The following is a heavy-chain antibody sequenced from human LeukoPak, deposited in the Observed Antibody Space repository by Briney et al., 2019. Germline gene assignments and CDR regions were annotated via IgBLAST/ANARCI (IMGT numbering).Heavy chain of an antibody. V-gene: IGHV4-39*07. CDR3: ARAGSHIATAFDY. J-gene: IGHJ4*02. D-gene: IGHD6-13*01. CDR1: GGSISSSSYY. CDR2: INYSGST. Sequence: SETLSLTCTVSGGSISSSSYYWGWIRQPPGKGLEWIGSINYSGSTYYNPSLKSRVTISVDTSKNQFSLKLSSVTAADTAVYYCARAGSHIATAFDYWGQGTLVTVSS.